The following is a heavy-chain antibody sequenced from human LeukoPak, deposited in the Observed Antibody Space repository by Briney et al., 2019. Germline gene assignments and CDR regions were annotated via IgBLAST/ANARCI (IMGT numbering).Heavy chain of an antibody. CDR2: IFSSGSA. CDR1: GGSISSSSYY. Sequence: SETLSLTCTVSGGSISSSSYYWGWLRQPPGKGLEWIGYIFSSGSAAYNPSLKSRVTASIDTSKNQFSLKLSSVTAADTAVYYCARWYCSGGTCFHLDDWGQGTLVTVSS. J-gene: IGHJ4*02. D-gene: IGHD2-15*01. V-gene: IGHV4-61*05. CDR3: ARWYCSGGTCFHLDD.